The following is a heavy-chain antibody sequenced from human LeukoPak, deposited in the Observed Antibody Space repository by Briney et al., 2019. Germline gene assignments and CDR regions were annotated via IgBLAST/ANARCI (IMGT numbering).Heavy chain of an antibody. CDR2: ISYDGSNK. CDR1: GFTFSSYA. Sequence: GGSLRLSCAASGFTFSSYAMHWVRQAPGKGLEWVAVISYDGSNKYYADSVKGRFTISRDNSKNTLYLQMNSLRAEDTAVYYCAREILYCSGGSCYLGTFDYWGQGTLVTVSS. V-gene: IGHV3-30-3*01. D-gene: IGHD2-15*01. J-gene: IGHJ4*02. CDR3: AREILYCSGGSCYLGTFDY.